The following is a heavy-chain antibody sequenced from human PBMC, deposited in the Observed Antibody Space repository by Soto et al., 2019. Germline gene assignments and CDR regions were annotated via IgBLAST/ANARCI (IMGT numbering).Heavy chain of an antibody. CDR3: ASTKRCSGGSCYSLDY. J-gene: IGHJ4*02. Sequence: QVQLQESGPGLVKPSETLSLTCTVSGGSISSYYWSWIRQPPGKGLEWIGYIYYSGSTNYNPSLKSRVTISVDTSKNQCSLKLSSVTAADTAVYYCASTKRCSGGSCYSLDYWGQGTLVTVSS. V-gene: IGHV4-59*01. CDR2: IYYSGST. CDR1: GGSISSYY. D-gene: IGHD2-15*01.